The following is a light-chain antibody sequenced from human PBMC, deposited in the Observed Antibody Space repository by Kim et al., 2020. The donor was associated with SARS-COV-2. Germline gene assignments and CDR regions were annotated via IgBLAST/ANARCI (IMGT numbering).Light chain of an antibody. V-gene: IGLV2-23*01. CDR3: CSYAGSSTYV. CDR2: EGS. CDR1: SSDVVSYNL. Sequence: GQSITISCTGTSSDVVSYNLVSWYQQHPGKAPKLMIYEGSKRPSGVSNRFSGSKSGNTASLTISGLQAEDEADYYCCSYAGSSTYVFGTGTKVTVL. J-gene: IGLJ1*01.